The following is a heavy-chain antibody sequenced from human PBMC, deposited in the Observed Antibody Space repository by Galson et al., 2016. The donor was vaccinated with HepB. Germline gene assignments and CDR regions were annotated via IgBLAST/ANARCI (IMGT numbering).Heavy chain of an antibody. J-gene: IGHJ6*03. Sequence: SETLSLTCIVSGGSISSDYYWGWICQPPGRGLEWIGSFYSIDNTYYNPSLTSRATISVDTSKNQISLRLNSVTAADTGVYYCATGIVVAGKYYYYYMDVWGRGTTVTVSS. V-gene: IGHV4-39*01. CDR3: ATGIVVAGKYYYYYMDV. CDR1: GGSISSDYY. CDR2: FYSIDNT. D-gene: IGHD6-19*01.